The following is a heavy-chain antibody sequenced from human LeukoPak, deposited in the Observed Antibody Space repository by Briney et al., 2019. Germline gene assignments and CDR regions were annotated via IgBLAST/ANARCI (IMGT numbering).Heavy chain of an antibody. CDR2: IIPILGIA. D-gene: IGHD2-2*01. CDR1: RSTLSSYT. CDR3: AMSSGYCSSTSCSRRAEYFQH. Sequence: SVKVSCKASRSTLSSYTISWVRQAPGQGLEWMGRIIPILGIANYAQKFQGRVTITADKSTSTAYMELSSLRSEDTAVYYCAMSSGYCSSTSCSRRAEYFQHWGQGTLVTVSS. J-gene: IGHJ1*01. V-gene: IGHV1-69*02.